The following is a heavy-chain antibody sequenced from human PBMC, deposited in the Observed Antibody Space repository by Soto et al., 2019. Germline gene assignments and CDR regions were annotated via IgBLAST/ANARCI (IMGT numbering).Heavy chain of an antibody. J-gene: IGHJ4*02. V-gene: IGHV3-23*04. CDR3: AKDLPRSAAGSI. D-gene: IGHD6-25*01. Sequence: EVQLVESGGGLIQPGGSLRLSCAASGFTVSSNYMSWVRQAPGKGLEWVSAISGSGGSTYYADSVKGRFTISRDNSKNTLYLQMNSLRAEDTAVYYCAKDLPRSAAGSIWGQGTLVTVSS. CDR2: ISGSGGST. CDR1: GFTVSSNY.